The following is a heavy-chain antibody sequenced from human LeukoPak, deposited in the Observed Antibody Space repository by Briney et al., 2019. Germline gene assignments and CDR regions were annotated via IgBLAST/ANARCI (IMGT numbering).Heavy chain of an antibody. CDR1: GFTFSSYS. V-gene: IGHV3-21*01. D-gene: IGHD2-2*01. CDR3: ARFFTLGYCSSTSCDYFDY. Sequence: PGGSLRLSCAASGFTFSSYSMNWVRQARGKGLEWVSSISSSSSYIYYADSVRGRFTISRDNAKNSLYLQMSSLRAEDTAVYYCARFFTLGYCSSTSCDYFDYWGQGTLVTVSS. CDR2: ISSSSSYI. J-gene: IGHJ4*02.